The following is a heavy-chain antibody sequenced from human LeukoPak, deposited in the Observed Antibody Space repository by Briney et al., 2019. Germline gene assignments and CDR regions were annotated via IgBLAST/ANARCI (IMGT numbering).Heavy chain of an antibody. J-gene: IGHJ4*02. CDR1: GFTFSSYS. CDR3: AGAGIRDFDWFPRDYFDY. Sequence: GGSMRLSCAASGFTFSSYSMNWVRQATGKVLEWVSSISRSSSYIYYADSVKGRFTISRDNAKNSLYLQMNSLRAEDTAFFFQAGAGIRDFDWFPRDYFDYWGQGTLVTVSS. V-gene: IGHV3-21*01. CDR2: ISRSSSYI. D-gene: IGHD3-9*01.